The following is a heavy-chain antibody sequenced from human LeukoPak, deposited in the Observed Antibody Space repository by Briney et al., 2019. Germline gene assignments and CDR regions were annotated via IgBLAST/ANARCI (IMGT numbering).Heavy chain of an antibody. CDR2: ISHDGSTK. Sequence: GSLRLSCAASGFTFSSYAMHWVRQAPGKGLEWVAVISHDGSTKYYADSVRGRFTISRDNSKNTLYLQMDSLGAEDTAVYYCARAVVGKEDLDYWGQGTLVTVSS. V-gene: IGHV3-30*04. CDR1: GFTFSSYA. D-gene: IGHD6-19*01. J-gene: IGHJ4*02. CDR3: ARAVVGKEDLDY.